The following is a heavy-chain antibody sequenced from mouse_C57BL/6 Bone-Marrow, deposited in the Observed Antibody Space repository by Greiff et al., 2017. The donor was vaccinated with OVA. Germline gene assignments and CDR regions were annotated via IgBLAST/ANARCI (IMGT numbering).Heavy chain of an antibody. Sequence: EVMLVESGGGLVKPGGSLKLSCAASGFTFSSYAMSWVRQTPEKRLEWVATISDGGSYTYYPDNVKGRFTISRDNAKNNLYLQMSHLKSEDTAMYYCARWWLRRGGYYFDYWGQGTTLTVSS. CDR1: GFTFSSYA. CDR3: ARWWLRRGGYYFDY. J-gene: IGHJ2*01. V-gene: IGHV5-4*03. CDR2: ISDGGSYT. D-gene: IGHD2-2*01.